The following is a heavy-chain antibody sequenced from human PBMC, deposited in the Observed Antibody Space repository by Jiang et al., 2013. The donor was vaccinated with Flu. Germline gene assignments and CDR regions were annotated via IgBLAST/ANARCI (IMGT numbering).Heavy chain of an antibody. D-gene: IGHD6-19*01. J-gene: IGHJ4*02. CDR1: GFTFSSYG. CDR2: ISYDGSNK. V-gene: IGHV3-30*18. Sequence: VQLLESGGGVVQPGRSLRLSCAASGFTFSSYGMHWVRQAPGKGLEWVAVISYDGSNKYYADSVKGRFTISRDNSKNTLYLQMNSLRAEDTAVYYCAKEAFSLLNIAVARAGFDYWGQGTLVTVSS. CDR3: AKEAFSLLNIAVARAGFDY.